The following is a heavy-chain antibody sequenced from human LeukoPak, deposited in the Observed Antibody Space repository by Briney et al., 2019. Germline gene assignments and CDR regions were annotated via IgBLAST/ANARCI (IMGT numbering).Heavy chain of an antibody. Sequence: GASVKVSCKASGYTFTSYYMHWVRQAPGQGLEWMGIMNPSTGSTTYAQKVQGRVTMTRDTSISTAYMELSRLRSDDTAVYYCARDRRSAALDYWGQGTLVTVSS. J-gene: IGHJ4*02. CDR3: ARDRRSAALDY. V-gene: IGHV1-46*01. CDR2: MNPSTGST. CDR1: GYTFTSYY. D-gene: IGHD2-15*01.